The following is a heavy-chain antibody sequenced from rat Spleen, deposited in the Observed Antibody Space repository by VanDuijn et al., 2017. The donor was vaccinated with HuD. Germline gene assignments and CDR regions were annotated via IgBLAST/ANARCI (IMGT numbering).Heavy chain of an antibody. Sequence: EVQLVESGGGLVQPGRSLKLSCAASGFTFSNYYMAWVRQAPTKGLEWVAYISYDGSSTYYRDSVKGRFTISRDNAKSTLYLQMDSLRSEDTATYYCTTDTMGITHYYVMDAWGQGASVTVSS. V-gene: IGHV5-27*01. CDR2: ISYDGSST. D-gene: IGHD1-9*01. CDR3: TTDTMGITHYYVMDA. CDR1: GFTFSNYY. J-gene: IGHJ4*01.